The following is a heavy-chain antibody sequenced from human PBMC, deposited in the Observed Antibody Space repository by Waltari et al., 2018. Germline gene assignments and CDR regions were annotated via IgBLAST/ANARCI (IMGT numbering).Heavy chain of an antibody. CDR3: AKGDDYYDSSGSDS. CDR2: ISARGGST. J-gene: IGHJ5*01. Sequence: VRLVESGGGVVQPGGSLRLSCAASGFTCSSYVMSWVSQAPGKGLEWVSTISARGGSTYYADSVKGRFTISRDNSKNRLYLQMNSLRAEDTAVYYCAKGDDYYDSSGSDSWGQGTLVTVSS. CDR1: GFTCSSYV. V-gene: IGHV3-23*04. D-gene: IGHD3-22*01.